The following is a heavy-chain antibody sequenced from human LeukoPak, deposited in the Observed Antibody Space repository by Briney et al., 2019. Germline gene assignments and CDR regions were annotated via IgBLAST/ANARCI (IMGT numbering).Heavy chain of an antibody. J-gene: IGHJ4*02. V-gene: IGHV3-23*01. CDR1: GFTFGSFA. CDR3: GKTTAGYSSGQKPAWPVDY. Sequence: GGSLRLSCEASGFTFGSFAMYWVRQAPGKGLDWIAGIFGSGSSPHYADSVKGRFTIYRDNSKNTVYLQINSLRAEDTAVYYCGKTTAGYSSGQKPAWPVDYWGQGTLVTVSS. D-gene: IGHD5-18*01. CDR2: IFGSGSSP.